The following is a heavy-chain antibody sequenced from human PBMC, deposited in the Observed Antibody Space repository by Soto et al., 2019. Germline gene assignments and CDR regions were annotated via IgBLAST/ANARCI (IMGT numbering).Heavy chain of an antibody. V-gene: IGHV3-15*01. CDR3: TTRDYGDYEQDLYYYYYMDV. J-gene: IGHJ6*03. CDR1: GFTFSNAW. Sequence: GGSLRLSCAASGFTFSNAWMSWVRQAPGKGLEWVGRIKSKTDGGTTDYAAPVKGRFTISRDDSKNTLYLQMNSLKTEDTAVYYCTTRDYGDYEQDLYYYYYMDVWGKGTTVTVSS. D-gene: IGHD4-17*01. CDR2: IKSKTDGGTT.